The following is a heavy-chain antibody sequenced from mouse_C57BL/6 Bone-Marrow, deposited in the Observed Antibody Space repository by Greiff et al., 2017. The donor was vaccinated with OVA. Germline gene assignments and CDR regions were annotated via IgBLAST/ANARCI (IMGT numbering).Heavy chain of an antibody. CDR1: GFTFSSYG. J-gene: IGHJ1*03. CDR3: ARHYGSCYLEYFDV. Sequence: EVKLVESGGDLVKPGGSLKLSCAASGFTFSSYGMSWVRQTPDKRLEWVATISDGCSYTYYHDNVKGRVTISRDNAKNNLYLHMSLLKSEDTAMYCGARHYGSCYLEYFDVWGTGTSVTVSS. D-gene: IGHD1-1*02. CDR2: ISDGCSYT. V-gene: IGHV5-4*03.